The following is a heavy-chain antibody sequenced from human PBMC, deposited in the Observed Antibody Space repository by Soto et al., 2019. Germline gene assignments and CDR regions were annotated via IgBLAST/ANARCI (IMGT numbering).Heavy chain of an antibody. J-gene: IGHJ3*02. CDR3: AKERGVLDAFDI. CDR2: ISSDGNNQ. Sequence: QVQLVESGGGVVQPGRSLRLSCAASGFTSSSFVIHWVRQAPGKGLEWLAVISSDGNNQYYADSVKGRFTISRDNSKNTLYVQVNSLRAADTAVYFCAKERGVLDAFDIWGQGTMVTVSS. D-gene: IGHD3-10*01. V-gene: IGHV3-30*18. CDR1: GFTSSSFV.